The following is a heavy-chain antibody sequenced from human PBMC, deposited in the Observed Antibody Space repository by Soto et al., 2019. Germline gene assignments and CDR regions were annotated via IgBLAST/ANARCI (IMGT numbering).Heavy chain of an antibody. V-gene: IGHV2-26*01. J-gene: IGHJ6*03. D-gene: IGHD6-19*01. Sequence: HVTLKESGPVLVKPTETLTLTCTVSGFSLSNGKVGVSWIRQPPGKALEWLAHIFSNDEKSYRASLKSRLTIPEDTSNSQVVLTMTNVDPVDTATYYCARILFGRSVAGGYFYMDVWGKGTTVTVSS. CDR1: GFSLSNGKVG. CDR3: ARILFGRSVAGGYFYMDV. CDR2: IFSNDEK.